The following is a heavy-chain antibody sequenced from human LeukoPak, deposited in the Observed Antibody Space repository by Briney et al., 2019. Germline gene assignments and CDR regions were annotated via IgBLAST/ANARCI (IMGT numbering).Heavy chain of an antibody. Sequence: PGGSLRLSCAASGFTFSSYSMNWVRQAPGKGLEWVSSISSSSSYIYYADSVKGRFTISRDNAKNSLYLQMNSLRAEDTAVYYCAVWFGDRPRTIDHFDYWGQGTLVTVSS. J-gene: IGHJ4*02. CDR2: ISSSSSYI. CDR1: GFTFSSYS. D-gene: IGHD3-10*01. CDR3: AVWFGDRPRTIDHFDY. V-gene: IGHV3-21*01.